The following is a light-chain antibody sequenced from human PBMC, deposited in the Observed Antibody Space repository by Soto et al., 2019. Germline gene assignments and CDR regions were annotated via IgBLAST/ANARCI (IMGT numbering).Light chain of an antibody. J-gene: IGKJ3*01. Sequence: DFVMTQSPLSLPVTPGEPASISCRSSQSLLHSNGNHYLDWYLQKPGQSPQLLIYLGSSRASGVPDRFSGRGSGTDFTLNISRVEAGDVGIYYCIQGLQAPFTFGPGTRGDIK. V-gene: IGKV2-28*01. CDR2: LGS. CDR1: QSLLHSNGNHY. CDR3: IQGLQAPFT.